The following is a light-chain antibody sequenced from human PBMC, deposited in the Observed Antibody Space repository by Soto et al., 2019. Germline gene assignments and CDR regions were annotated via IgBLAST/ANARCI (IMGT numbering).Light chain of an antibody. CDR3: QQRHMWPIT. CDR2: DAY. Sequence: EVVLTQSPVTLSLSPGERATLSCRASQSFRGLLAWYQQKPGQAPRLLIYDAYNRATGIPPRFSGSGSGTDFTLTISSLDPEDSAVYYCQQRHMWPITFGQGTRLDIK. J-gene: IGKJ5*01. CDR1: QSFRGL. V-gene: IGKV3-11*01.